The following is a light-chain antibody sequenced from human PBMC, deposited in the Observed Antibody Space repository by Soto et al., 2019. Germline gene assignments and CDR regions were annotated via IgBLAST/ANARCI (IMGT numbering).Light chain of an antibody. Sequence: QTVVTQSSSASASLGSSVKLTCTLSSGHSHYIIAWHQQQPGKATRYLMKLEGGGKYSKGSGVPDRFSGSSSGADRYLTISNLQFEDEADYYCETWDSSLGVFGGGTKVTVL. V-gene: IGLV4-60*02. CDR1: SGHSHYI. CDR3: ETWDSSLGV. J-gene: IGLJ3*02. CDR2: LEGGGKY.